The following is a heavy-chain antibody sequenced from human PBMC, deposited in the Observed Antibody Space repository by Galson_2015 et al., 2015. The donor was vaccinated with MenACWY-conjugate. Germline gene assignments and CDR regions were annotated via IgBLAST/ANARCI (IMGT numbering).Heavy chain of an antibody. CDR1: GFTFSSYG. Sequence: SLRLSCAAYGFTFSSYGMNWVRQAPGKGLEWVSSISTSGNYVNYADSVKGRFTISIDNAKNSLFLQMNRLRAEETAVYYCARDRTAPRYWGQGTLVTVSS. CDR3: ARDRTAPRY. V-gene: IGHV3-21*01. CDR2: ISTSGNYV. J-gene: IGHJ4*02.